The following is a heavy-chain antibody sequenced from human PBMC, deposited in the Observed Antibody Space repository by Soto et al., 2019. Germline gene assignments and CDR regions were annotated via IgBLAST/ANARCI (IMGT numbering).Heavy chain of an antibody. V-gene: IGHV4-59*01. J-gene: IGHJ4*02. CDR3: ARGRGYSGYESTYYFDY. CDR2: IYYSGST. Sequence: QVQLQESGPGLVKPSETLSLTCSVSGGSIRSYYWSWIRQPPGKGLEWIGHIYYSGSTKYNPSLRSRVTISVVTSKNQFSLKLSSVTAADTAVYYCARGRGYSGYESTYYFDYWGQGTLVTVSS. D-gene: IGHD5-12*01. CDR1: GGSIRSYY.